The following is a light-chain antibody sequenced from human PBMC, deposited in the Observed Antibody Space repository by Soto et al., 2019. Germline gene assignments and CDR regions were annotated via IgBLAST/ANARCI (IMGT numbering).Light chain of an antibody. CDR2: GAS. J-gene: IGKJ1*01. V-gene: IGKV3D-15*01. CDR3: QQYNNWPPWT. Sequence: VLTQSPGTLSLSPGERATLACRASQTLRGRYLAWYQQKPGQAPRLLLYGASTRATGIPARFSGSGSGTEFTLTISSLQSEDFAVYYCQQYNNWPPWTFGQGTKVDIK. CDR1: QTLRGRY.